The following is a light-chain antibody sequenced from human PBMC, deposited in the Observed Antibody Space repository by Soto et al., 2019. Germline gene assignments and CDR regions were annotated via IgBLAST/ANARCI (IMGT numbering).Light chain of an antibody. V-gene: IGLV2-18*02. J-gene: IGLJ1*01. CDR2: DVS. CDR1: SSDVGSYNR. CDR3: SSYTSSSTYV. Sequence: QSALTQPPSVSGSPGQSVTISCTGTSSDVGSYNRVSWYQQPPGTAPKVMIYDVSNRPSGVPDRFSGSKSGNTASLTISGLQAEDESGYYCSSYTSSSTYVFGTGTKVTVL.